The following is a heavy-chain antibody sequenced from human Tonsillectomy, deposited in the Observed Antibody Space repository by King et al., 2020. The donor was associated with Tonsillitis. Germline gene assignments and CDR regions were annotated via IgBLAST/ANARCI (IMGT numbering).Heavy chain of an antibody. V-gene: IGHV3-66*01. D-gene: IGHD6-19*01. CDR3: ARGGLVLFPTHYYYYGMDV. Sequence: VQLVESGGGLVQPGGSLRLSCAASGFTVSSNYMSWVRQAPGKGLEWVSVIYSGGSTYYADSVKGRFTISRDNSKNTLYLQMNSLRAEDTAVYYCARGGLVLFPTHYYYYGMDVWGQGTTVTVSS. CDR2: IYSGGST. CDR1: GFTVSSNY. J-gene: IGHJ6*02.